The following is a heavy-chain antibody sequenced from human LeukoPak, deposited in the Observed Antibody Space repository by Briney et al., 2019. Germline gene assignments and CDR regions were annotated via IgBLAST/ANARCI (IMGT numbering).Heavy chain of an antibody. Sequence: SETLSLTCTVSGGSISSYYWSWIRQPPGKGLEWIGYIYTSGSTNYNPPLKSRVTISVDTSKNQFSLKLSSVTAADTAVYYCARHGFTGRFDPWGQGTLVTVSS. CDR1: GGSISSYY. CDR3: ARHGFTGRFDP. V-gene: IGHV4-4*09. D-gene: IGHD3-10*01. CDR2: IYTSGST. J-gene: IGHJ5*02.